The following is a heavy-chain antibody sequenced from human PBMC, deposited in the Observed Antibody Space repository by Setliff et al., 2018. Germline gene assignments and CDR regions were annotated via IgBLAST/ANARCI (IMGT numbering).Heavy chain of an antibody. CDR3: ARLGYCSSTSCYTHYYYYYYMDV. CDR2: IYYSGST. V-gene: IGHV4-39*01. D-gene: IGHD2-2*02. CDR1: GGSISSSSYY. Sequence: TSETLSLTCTVSGGSISSSSYYWGWIRQPPGKGLEWIGSIYYSGSTYYNPSLKSRVTISVDTSKNQFSLKLSSVTAADTAVCYCARLGYCSSTSCYTHYYYYYYMDVWGKGTTVTVSS. J-gene: IGHJ6*03.